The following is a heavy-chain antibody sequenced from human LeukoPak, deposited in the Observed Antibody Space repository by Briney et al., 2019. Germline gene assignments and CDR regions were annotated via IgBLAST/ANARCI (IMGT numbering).Heavy chain of an antibody. Sequence: GGSPRLSCAASGFTFSSYDMSWVRQAPGKGLEWVSAISGSGGSTYYGDSVKGRFTISRDNSKNTLYLQMNSLGAEDTAVYYCAKDASSGTYYDYWGQGTLVTVSS. J-gene: IGHJ4*02. V-gene: IGHV3-23*01. CDR1: GFTFSSYD. CDR2: ISGSGGST. CDR3: AKDASSGTYYDY. D-gene: IGHD1-26*01.